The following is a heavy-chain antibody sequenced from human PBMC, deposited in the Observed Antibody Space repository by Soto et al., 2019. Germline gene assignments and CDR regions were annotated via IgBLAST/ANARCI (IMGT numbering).Heavy chain of an antibody. Sequence: ETLSLTFAVYGGSFSGYDWSWIRQPPGKGLEWIGDINHSRSTNYNPSLKTRVTISVDTSKHQFSLKLSSVTAADTAVYYCARGHHSFGWFDPWGQGTLVTVSS. V-gene: IGHV4-34*01. CDR3: ARGHHSFGWFDP. D-gene: IGHD2-15*01. CDR2: INHSRST. J-gene: IGHJ5*02. CDR1: GGSFSGYD.